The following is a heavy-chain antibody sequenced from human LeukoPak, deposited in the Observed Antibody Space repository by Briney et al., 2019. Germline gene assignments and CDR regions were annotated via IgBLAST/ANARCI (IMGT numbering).Heavy chain of an antibody. Sequence: PSETLSLTCAVYGGSFSGYYWSWIRQPPGKGLEWIGEINHSGSTNYNPSLKSRVTISVDTSKNQFSLKLSSVTAADTAVYYCARDRSSWDYYYYMDVWGKGTTVTISS. CDR1: GGSFSGYY. D-gene: IGHD6-13*01. V-gene: IGHV4-34*01. CDR2: INHSGST. CDR3: ARDRSSWDYYYYMDV. J-gene: IGHJ6*03.